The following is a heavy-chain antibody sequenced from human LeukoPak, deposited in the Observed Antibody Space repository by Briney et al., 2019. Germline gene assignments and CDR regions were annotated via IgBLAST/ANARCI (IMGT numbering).Heavy chain of an antibody. D-gene: IGHD3-22*01. V-gene: IGHV1-18*01. CDR2: ISAYNGNT. J-gene: IGHJ3*02. CDR1: GYTFTSYG. Sequence: ASVKVSCKASGYTFTSYGISWVRQAPGQGLEWMGWISAYNGNTNYAQKLQGRVTMTTDTSTSTAYMELRSLRSDDTAVYYCARVYPPAYYYDSSGSHAFDIWGQGTMVTVSS. CDR3: ARVYPPAYYYDSSGSHAFDI.